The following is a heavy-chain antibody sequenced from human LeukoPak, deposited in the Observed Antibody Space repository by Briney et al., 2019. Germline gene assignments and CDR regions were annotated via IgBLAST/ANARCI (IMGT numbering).Heavy chain of an antibody. CDR2: IKHSGST. Sequence: SETLSLTCAVYGGSFSGYYWSWIRQPPGKGLEWIGEIKHSGSTNYNPSLKSRVTISVDTSKNQFSLKLSSVTAADTAVYYCARGRSAYYYDSSGYYFDYWGQGTLVTVSS. CDR1: GGSFSGYY. V-gene: IGHV4-34*01. D-gene: IGHD3-22*01. CDR3: ARGRSAYYYDSSGYYFDY. J-gene: IGHJ4*02.